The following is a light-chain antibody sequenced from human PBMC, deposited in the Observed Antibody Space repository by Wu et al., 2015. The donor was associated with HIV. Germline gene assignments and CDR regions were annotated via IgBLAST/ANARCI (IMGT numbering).Light chain of an antibody. CDR2: ATF. J-gene: IGKJ3*01. Sequence: DIQMTQSPSSLSASVGDRVIITRRATQSISRSLNWYQQKPGKAPNLLIYATFSLRSGVPSRFIGGGSGTEFTLTISSLQPEDFATYYCQQSYKSPFTFGPGTKVDVK. CDR1: QSISRS. CDR3: QQSYKSPFT. V-gene: IGKV1-39*01.